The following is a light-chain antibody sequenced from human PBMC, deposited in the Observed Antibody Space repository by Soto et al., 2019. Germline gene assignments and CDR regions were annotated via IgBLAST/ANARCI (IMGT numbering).Light chain of an antibody. CDR2: GTS. CDR1: QSVSSSY. J-gene: IGKJ1*01. V-gene: IGKV3-20*01. CDR3: QQYGSTSWT. Sequence: IVLSGTPCTMSLTARARASVDCRSRQSVSSSYLAWYQQKPGQAPRLLIYGTSSRATAIPDRFSGSGSVRDFTLTISRLEPEDFAVYYWQQYGSTSWTFGQGTKVDIK.